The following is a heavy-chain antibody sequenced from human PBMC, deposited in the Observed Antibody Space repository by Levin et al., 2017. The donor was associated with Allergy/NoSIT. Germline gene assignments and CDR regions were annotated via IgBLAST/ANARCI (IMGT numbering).Heavy chain of an antibody. CDR3: AKEADAFDI. CDR2: FSSDGSSR. CDR1: GFTFSGHA. J-gene: IGHJ3*02. Sequence: GESLKISCAASGFTFSGHAMHWVRQAPGKGLEWVAVFSSDGSSRFYADSVKGRFTISRDNSKNTLYLQMNSLRAEDTAVYYCAKEADAFDIWGQGTMVTVSS. V-gene: IGHV3-30*18.